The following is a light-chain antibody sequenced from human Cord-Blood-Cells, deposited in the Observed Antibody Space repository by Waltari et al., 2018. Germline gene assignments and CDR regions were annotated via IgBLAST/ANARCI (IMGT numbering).Light chain of an antibody. CDR2: EGS. CDR1: SSDVGSYNL. CDR3: CSYAGSSTWV. J-gene: IGLJ3*02. V-gene: IGLV2-23*01. Sequence: QSALTQPASVSGSPGQSITLSCTGTSSDVGSYNLSPCYQQHPGKAPKLMIYEGSKRPSGVSNRFSGSKSGNTASLTISGLQAEDEADYYCCSYAGSSTWVFGGGTKLTVL.